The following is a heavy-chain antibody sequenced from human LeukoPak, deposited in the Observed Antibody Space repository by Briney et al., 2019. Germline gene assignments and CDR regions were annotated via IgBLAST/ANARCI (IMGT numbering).Heavy chain of an antibody. J-gene: IGHJ4*02. CDR3: AKDPKGYYDFWSGYYLDY. D-gene: IGHD3-3*01. V-gene: IGHV3-30*02. CDR1: GFTFSSYG. CDR2: IRYDGSNK. Sequence: GRSLRLSCAASGFTFSSYGMHWVRQAPGKGLEWVAFIRYDGSNKYYADSVKGRFTISRDNSKNTLYLQMNSLRAEDTAVYYCAKDPKGYYDFWSGYYLDYWGQGTLVTVSS.